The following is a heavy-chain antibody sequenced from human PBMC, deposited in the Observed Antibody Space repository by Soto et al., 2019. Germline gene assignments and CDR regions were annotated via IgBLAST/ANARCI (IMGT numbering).Heavy chain of an antibody. CDR3: VRDGTKTLRDWFDP. D-gene: IGHD1-1*01. V-gene: IGHV4-4*07. Sequence: SETRSRTCTVSGASISCFYWSWIRKSAGKGLEWIGRIYATGTTDYNPSLKSRVMMSVDTSKKQFSLKLRSVTAADTAVYYCVRDGTKTLRDWFDPWGQGISVTVSS. J-gene: IGHJ5*02. CDR1: GASISCFY. CDR2: IYATGTT.